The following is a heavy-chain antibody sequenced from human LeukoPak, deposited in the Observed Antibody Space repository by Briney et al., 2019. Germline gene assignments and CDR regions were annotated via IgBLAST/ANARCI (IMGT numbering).Heavy chain of an antibody. V-gene: IGHV3-64*01. D-gene: IGHD3-10*01. CDR1: GFTFSSYS. CDR2: ISSDGDIT. Sequence: GGSLRLSCAASGFTFSSYSMHWVRQAPGKGLESVSAISSDGDITYYANSVKGRFTISRDNSKNTLYLQMGSLRAEDMAVYYCGREYYGGYIDFWGQGTLVTVSS. CDR3: GREYYGGYIDF. J-gene: IGHJ4*02.